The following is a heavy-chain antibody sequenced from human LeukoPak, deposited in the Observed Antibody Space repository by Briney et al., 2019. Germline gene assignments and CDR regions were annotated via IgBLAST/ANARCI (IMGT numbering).Heavy chain of an antibody. J-gene: IGHJ4*02. CDR3: AKSGLSGTTFLRARGPFDY. V-gene: IGHV3-30*04. Sequence: GTSLRLSCAASGFTFSSYAIHWVRQAPGKGLEWVAVISFDGTDAFYADSVKGRFTISRDNSNNTLYLQMNSLRAEDTAVYYCAKSGLSGTTFLRARGPFDYWGQGTLVTVSS. D-gene: IGHD2/OR15-2a*01. CDR1: GFTFSSYA. CDR2: ISFDGTDA.